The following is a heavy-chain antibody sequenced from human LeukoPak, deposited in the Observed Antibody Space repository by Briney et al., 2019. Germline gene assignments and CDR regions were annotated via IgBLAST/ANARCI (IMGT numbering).Heavy chain of an antibody. V-gene: IGHV3-23*01. Sequence: QPGGSLRLSCAASGFTFSSYAMSWVRQAPGKGLEWVSAISGSGGSTYYADSVKGRFTISRDNSKNTLYLQMNSLRAEDTAVYYCAKDFAETYYYDSSGYSWGQGTLVTVSS. D-gene: IGHD3-22*01. CDR2: ISGSGGST. CDR3: AKDFAETYYYDSSGYS. J-gene: IGHJ4*02. CDR1: GFTFSSYA.